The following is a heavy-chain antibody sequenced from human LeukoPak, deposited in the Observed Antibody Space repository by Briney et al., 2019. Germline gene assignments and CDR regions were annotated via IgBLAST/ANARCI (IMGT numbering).Heavy chain of an antibody. CDR2: ISGSNNYK. D-gene: IGHD4-23*01. J-gene: IGHJ4*02. Sequence: GGSLRLSCAASGFTFSSYEIHWVRQAPGKGLEWVSSISGSNNYKYHADSVKGRFTVSRDNAKNSLFLQMNSLRVEDTAIYYCARSLATVVTPDFWGQGILVTVSS. V-gene: IGHV3-21*01. CDR3: ARSLATVVTPDF. CDR1: GFTFSSYE.